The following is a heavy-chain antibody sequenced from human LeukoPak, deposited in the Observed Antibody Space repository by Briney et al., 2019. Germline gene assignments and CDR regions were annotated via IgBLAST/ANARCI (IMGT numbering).Heavy chain of an antibody. D-gene: IGHD6-13*01. CDR1: GFTVSNNY. V-gene: IGHV3-53*01. CDR2: IYSGGST. J-gene: IGHJ6*02. CDR3: AGHSEMDV. Sequence: GGSRRLSCAASGFTVSNNYMIWVRQAPGKGLEWVSLIYSGGSTYYSDSVRGRFATSRDNSKNTLYLQMSSLRAEDTAVYYCAGHSEMDVWGQGITVTVSS.